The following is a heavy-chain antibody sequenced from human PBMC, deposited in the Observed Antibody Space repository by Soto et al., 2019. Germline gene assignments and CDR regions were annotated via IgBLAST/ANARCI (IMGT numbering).Heavy chain of an antibody. CDR1: GFTFGDYA. CDR3: TRDKPSFNWNYVHYYYGMDV. D-gene: IGHD1-7*01. J-gene: IGHJ6*02. Sequence: GGSLRLSCTASGFTFGDYAMSWVRQAPGKGLEWVGFIRSKAYGGTTEYAASVKGRFTISRDDSKSIAYLQMNSLKTEDTAVYYCTRDKPSFNWNYVHYYYGMDVWGQGTTVTVSS. V-gene: IGHV3-49*04. CDR2: IRSKAYGGTT.